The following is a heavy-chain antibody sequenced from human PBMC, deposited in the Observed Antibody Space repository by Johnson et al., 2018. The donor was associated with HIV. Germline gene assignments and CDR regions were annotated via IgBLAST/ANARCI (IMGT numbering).Heavy chain of an antibody. CDR2: VSYDGSSN. CDR1: GFTVSRFA. Sequence: QVQLVESGGGVVQPGRSLRLSCAASGFTVSRFAMHWVRQAPDKGLEWVACVSYDGSSNYYAASVKGQFTISRDNSKNTLYLQMNSLRAEDTAVYYCARDRSTPQPYYYDSSGYRGYSAFDIWGQGTMVTVSS. CDR3: ARDRSTPQPYYYDSSGYRGYSAFDI. D-gene: IGHD3-22*01. J-gene: IGHJ3*02. V-gene: IGHV3-30-3*01.